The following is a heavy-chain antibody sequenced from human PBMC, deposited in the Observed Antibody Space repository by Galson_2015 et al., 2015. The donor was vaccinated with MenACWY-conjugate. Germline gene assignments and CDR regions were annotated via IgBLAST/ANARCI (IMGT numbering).Heavy chain of an antibody. CDR3: ARLTGGRFDL. CDR1: GYTFTFYD. CDR2: MNPTSGNT. J-gene: IGHJ4*02. D-gene: IGHD7-27*01. Sequence: SVKVSCKASGYTFTFYDMRWVRQPTGQGLECLGWMNPTSGNTGYAQKFQGRVTMTRNTSITTAFSELSSLNSEDTAVYFCARLTGGRFDLGGQGTLVTVSA. V-gene: IGHV1-8*01.